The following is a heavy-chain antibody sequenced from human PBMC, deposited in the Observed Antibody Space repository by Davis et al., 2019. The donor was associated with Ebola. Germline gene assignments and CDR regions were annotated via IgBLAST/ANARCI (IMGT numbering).Heavy chain of an antibody. J-gene: IGHJ3*02. CDR1: GGSISSYY. D-gene: IGHD5-24*01. CDR3: ARGRDGYNMGAFDI. V-gene: IGHV4-59*01. CDR2: IYHSGRT. Sequence: MPGGSLRLSCTVSGGSISSYYWSWIRQPPGKGLEWIAYIYHSGRTDNNPSLRSRLTTSIDTSKNQFSLKLSSVTAADTAIYYCARGRDGYNMGAFDIWGQGTMVTVSS.